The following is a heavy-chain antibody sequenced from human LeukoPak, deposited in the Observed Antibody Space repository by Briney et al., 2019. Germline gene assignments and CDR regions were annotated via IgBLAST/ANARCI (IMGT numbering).Heavy chain of an antibody. V-gene: IGHV4-34*01. J-gene: IGHJ4*02. D-gene: IGHD3-16*01. CDR2: INHSGST. CDR3: ARDDPPTYYFDY. Sequence: SETLSLTCAVYGGSFSGYCWSWIRQPPGKGLEWIGEINHSGSTNYNPSLKSRVTISVDTSKNQFSLKLSSVTAADTAVYYCARDDPPTYYFDYWGQGTLVTVSS. CDR1: GGSFSGYC.